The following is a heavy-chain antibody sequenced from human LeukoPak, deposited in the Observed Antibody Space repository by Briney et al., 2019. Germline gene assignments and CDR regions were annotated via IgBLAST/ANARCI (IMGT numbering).Heavy chain of an antibody. D-gene: IGHD6-19*01. Sequence: GESLKISCKGSGFTFSSYWIGWVRQMPGKGLEWMGIIYPGDSDTTYSPSFQGQVTISADKSISTAYLQWSSLKASDTAMYYCARQYISDSGISVAADYDIWGQGTMVTVSS. V-gene: IGHV5-51*01. CDR3: ARQYISDSGISVAADYDI. J-gene: IGHJ3*02. CDR2: IYPGDSDT. CDR1: GFTFSSYW.